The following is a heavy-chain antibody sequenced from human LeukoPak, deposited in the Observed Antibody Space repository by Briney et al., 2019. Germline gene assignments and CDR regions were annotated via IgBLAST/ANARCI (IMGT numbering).Heavy chain of an antibody. CDR3: AKDWVGQGSWGDS. CDR2: IRYDGNNK. CDR1: GFSFSDYA. V-gene: IGHV3-30*02. D-gene: IGHD1-26*01. J-gene: IGHJ4*02. Sequence: GGSLRLSCAASGFSFSDYAMHWVRQAPGKGLEWVAFIRYDGNNKNYADSVKGRFTISRDNSKNTVYLQMNSLRVEDTAVYFCAKDWVGQGSWGDSWGQGTPVTVSS.